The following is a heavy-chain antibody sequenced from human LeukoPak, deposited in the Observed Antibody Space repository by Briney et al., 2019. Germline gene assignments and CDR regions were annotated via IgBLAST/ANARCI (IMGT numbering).Heavy chain of an antibody. J-gene: IGHJ4*02. Sequence: GGSLRLPCVASGVIVSDDFISGARQTPGKGLNWVSVLYKDGRTFYADSVKGRFTVSRDDSRNALYLQMNSLRAEDTAMYYCATRHMSQQTDYWGQGTLVTVSS. CDR3: ATRHMSQQTDY. D-gene: IGHD1/OR15-1a*01. CDR2: LYKDGRT. V-gene: IGHV3-53*01. CDR1: GVIVSDDF.